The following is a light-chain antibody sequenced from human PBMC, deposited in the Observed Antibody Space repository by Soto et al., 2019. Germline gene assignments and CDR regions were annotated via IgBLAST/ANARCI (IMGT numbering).Light chain of an antibody. CDR3: QQSYSTPLT. CDR2: AAS. Sequence: DIQMTQSPSSLSASVGDIVTITCRASQSISSYLNWYQQKPGKAPQLLIYAASSLQSGVPSRFSGSGSGTYFTLTISSLQPEDFATYYCQQSYSTPLTFGPGTKVDSK. V-gene: IGKV1-39*01. J-gene: IGKJ3*01. CDR1: QSISSY.